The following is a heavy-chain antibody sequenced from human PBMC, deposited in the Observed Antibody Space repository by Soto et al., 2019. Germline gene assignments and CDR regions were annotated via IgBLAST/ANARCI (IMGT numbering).Heavy chain of an antibody. Sequence: PGGSLRLSCAASGFTFSDYYMSWIRQAPGKGLEWVSYISSSGSTIYYADSVKGRFTISRDNAKNSLYLQMNSLRAEDTAVYYCSRVLRLPQTDTRIAVAGGLDPWGQGTLVTVSS. D-gene: IGHD6-19*01. CDR1: GFTFSDYY. J-gene: IGHJ5*02. V-gene: IGHV3-11*01. CDR2: ISSSGSTI. CDR3: SRVLRLPQTDTRIAVAGGLDP.